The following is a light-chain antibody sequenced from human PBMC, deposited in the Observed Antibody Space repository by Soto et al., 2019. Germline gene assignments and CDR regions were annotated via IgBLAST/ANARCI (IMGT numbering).Light chain of an antibody. Sequence: DIQMTESPSSLSASVGDRVTITCQASQDIKNYLNWYHQKSGKAPKLLIFDASSLESGAPSRFSGSAFGTRFTLTINSLQPDDFVTYYCQQYDSYPYTFGQGTKVDIK. J-gene: IGKJ2*01. CDR1: QDIKNY. CDR2: DAS. V-gene: IGKV1-5*01. CDR3: QQYDSYPYT.